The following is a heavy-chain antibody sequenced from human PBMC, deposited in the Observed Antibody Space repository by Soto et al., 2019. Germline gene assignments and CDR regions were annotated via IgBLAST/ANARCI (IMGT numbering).Heavy chain of an antibody. D-gene: IGHD3-10*01. CDR1: GGSISSGGYY. V-gene: IGHV4-31*03. CDR3: ARSWTHMVRGVIWFDP. Sequence: PSETLSLTCTVSGGSISSGGYYWSWIRQHPGKGLEWIGYIYYSGSTYYNPSLKSRVTISVDTSKNQFSLKLSSVTAADTAVYYCARSWTHMVRGVIWFDPWGQGTLVTVSS. J-gene: IGHJ5*02. CDR2: IYYSGST.